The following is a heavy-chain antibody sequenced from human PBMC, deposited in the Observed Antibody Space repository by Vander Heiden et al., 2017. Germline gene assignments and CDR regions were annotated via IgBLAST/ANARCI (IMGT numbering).Heavy chain of an antibody. J-gene: IGHJ4*02. CDR2: IWYDGSNK. CDR1: GFTFSSYG. Sequence: QVQLVESGGGVVQPGRSLRLSCAASGFTFSSYGMHGVRQAPGKGLEWVAVIWYDGSNKYYADSVKVRFTISRDNSKNTLYLQMNSLRAEDTAVYYCARDSLSNYEPLFDYWGQGTLVTVSS. V-gene: IGHV3-33*01. D-gene: IGHD4-4*01. CDR3: ARDSLSNYEPLFDY.